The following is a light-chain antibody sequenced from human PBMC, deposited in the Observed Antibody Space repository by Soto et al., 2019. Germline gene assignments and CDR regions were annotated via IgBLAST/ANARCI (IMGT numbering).Light chain of an antibody. CDR1: QSVSSNF. CDR3: QQYGSSPRT. CDR2: GAS. Sequence: AERATLSCRASQSVSSNFLAWYQQRPGQAPRLLIYGASNRATGIPDRFSGSGSGTDFTLTISRLEPEDFAVYYCQQYGSSPRTFGQGTKVDIK. J-gene: IGKJ1*01. V-gene: IGKV3-20*01.